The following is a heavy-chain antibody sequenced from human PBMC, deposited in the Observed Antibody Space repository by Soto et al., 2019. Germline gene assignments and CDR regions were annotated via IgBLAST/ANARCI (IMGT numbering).Heavy chain of an antibody. CDR3: AREVIWFGELLHGMDV. Sequence: GESLKISCKGSGYSFTSYWISWVRQMPGKGLEWMGRIDPSDSYTNYSPSFQGHVTISADKSISTAYLQWSSLKASDTAMYYCAREVIWFGELLHGMDVCGAGTPVTV. CDR2: IDPSDSYT. J-gene: IGHJ6*02. CDR1: GYSFTSYW. D-gene: IGHD3-10*01. V-gene: IGHV5-10-1*01.